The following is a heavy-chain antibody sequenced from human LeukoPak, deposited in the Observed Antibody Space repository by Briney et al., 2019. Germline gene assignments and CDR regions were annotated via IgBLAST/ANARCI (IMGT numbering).Heavy chain of an antibody. J-gene: IGHJ4*02. CDR2: IYYIGST. V-gene: IGHV4-59*01. D-gene: IGHD2-15*01. CDR1: GGSMSSYY. CDR3: ARGYCSGGNCYYFDY. Sequence: SETLSLTCTVSGGSMSSYYWSWIRQPPGKGLEWIGYIYYIGSTNYNPSLKSRVTISVDTSKNQFSLKLSSVTAADTAVYYCARGYCSGGNCYYFDYWGQGTLVTVSS.